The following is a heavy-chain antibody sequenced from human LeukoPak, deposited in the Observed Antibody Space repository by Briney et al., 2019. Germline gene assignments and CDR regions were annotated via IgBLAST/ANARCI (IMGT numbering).Heavy chain of an antibody. Sequence: GGSLRLSCEASGFTFSSYAMSWVRQAPGKGLEWVSGFSGGGTNTNYADSVKGRFTISRDNSKNTLYLQMNSLRAEDTAVYYCARVFGNYAEDNLYWYFDLWGRGTLVTVSS. V-gene: IGHV3-23*01. CDR3: ARVFGNYAEDNLYWYFDL. J-gene: IGHJ2*01. D-gene: IGHD4-11*01. CDR2: FSGGGTNT. CDR1: GFTFSSYA.